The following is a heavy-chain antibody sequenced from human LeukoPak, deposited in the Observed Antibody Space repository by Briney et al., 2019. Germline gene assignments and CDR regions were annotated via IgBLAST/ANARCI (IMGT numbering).Heavy chain of an antibody. J-gene: IGHJ4*02. CDR1: GGSVSSGSFY. Sequence: SETLSLTCTVSGGSVSSGSFYWSWIRQPPGKGLQWIGYIYYTGTTDYNPSLKSRVTISIDTSNNHSSLKLSSVTAADTAVYYCAAQGYGGLGYFDYWGQGTLVTASS. CDR2: IYYTGTT. V-gene: IGHV4-61*03. CDR3: AAQGYGGLGYFDY. D-gene: IGHD4/OR15-4a*01.